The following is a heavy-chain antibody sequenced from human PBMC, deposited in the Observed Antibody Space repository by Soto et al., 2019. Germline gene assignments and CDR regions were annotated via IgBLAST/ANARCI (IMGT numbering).Heavy chain of an antibody. D-gene: IGHD2-15*01. V-gene: IGHV1-18*01. J-gene: IGHJ4*02. CDR2: ISAYNGNT. Sequence: QVQLVQSGAEVKKPGASVKVSCKASGYTFTSYGISWVRQAPGQGLEWMGWISAYNGNTNYAQKLQGRVTMTTDTPTCTAYMELRSLGSDDTAVYYCARGKVADGPMVVAAMFDYWGQGTLVTVSS. CDR3: ARGKVADGPMVVAAMFDY. CDR1: GYTFTSYG.